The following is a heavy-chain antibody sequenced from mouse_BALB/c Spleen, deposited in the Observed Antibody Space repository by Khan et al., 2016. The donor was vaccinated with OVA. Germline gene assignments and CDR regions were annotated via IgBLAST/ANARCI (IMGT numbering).Heavy chain of an antibody. J-gene: IGHJ4*01. CDR1: GFSLSRYN. D-gene: IGHD2-14*01. V-gene: IGHV2-6-4*01. CDR3: ASAYYRYDGSYAMDY. Sequence: VKLMESGPGLVAPSQSLSITCTVSGFSLSRYNIHWVRQPPGKGLEWLGMIWGGGGTDYNSTLKSRLSISKDNSKSQVFLKMNSLQTDDSAMYYCASAYYRYDGSYAMDYWGQGTSVTVSS. CDR2: IWGGGGT.